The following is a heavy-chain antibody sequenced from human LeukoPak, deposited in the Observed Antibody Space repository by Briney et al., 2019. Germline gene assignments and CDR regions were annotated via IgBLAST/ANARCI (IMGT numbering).Heavy chain of an antibody. CDR2: ISGSGGST. D-gene: IGHD3-22*01. V-gene: IGHV3-23*01. CDR1: GFTFSSYA. CDR3: AKARGYYDSSGYYRGGYYYGMDV. J-gene: IGHJ6*02. Sequence: GGSLRLSCAASGFTFSSYAMSWVRQAPGKGLEWVSAISGSGGSTYYADSVKGRFTISRDNSKNTLYLQMNSLRAEDTAVYYCAKARGYYDSSGYYRGGYYYGMDVWGQGTTVTVSS.